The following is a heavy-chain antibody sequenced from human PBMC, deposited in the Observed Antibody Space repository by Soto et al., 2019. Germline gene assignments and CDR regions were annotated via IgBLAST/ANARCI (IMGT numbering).Heavy chain of an antibody. V-gene: IGHV4-4*02. Sequence: SETLSLTCAVSGGSISSSNWWSWVRQPPGKGLEWIGEIYHSGSTNYNPSLKSRVTISVDKSKNQFSLKLSSVTAADTAVYYCARGGFSVAGTDYYYGMDVWGQGTTVT. D-gene: IGHD6-19*01. CDR1: GGSISSSNW. J-gene: IGHJ6*02. CDR2: IYHSGST. CDR3: ARGGFSVAGTDYYYGMDV.